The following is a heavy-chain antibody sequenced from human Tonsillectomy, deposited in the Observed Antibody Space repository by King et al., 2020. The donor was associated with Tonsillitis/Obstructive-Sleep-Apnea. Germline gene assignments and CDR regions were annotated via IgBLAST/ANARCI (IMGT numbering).Heavy chain of an antibody. CDR1: GFSLSNARMG. CDR2: IFSNDEK. Sequence: TLKESGPVLVKPTETLTLTCTVSGFSLSNARMGVSWIRQPPGKALEWLAHIFSNDEKSYSTSLKSRLTISKDTSKSQVVLTMTNMDPVDTATYYCARTGSPYYYDSSGYPYYFDCWGEGTLVTVSS. CDR3: ARTGSPYYYDSSGYPYYFDC. V-gene: IGHV2-26*01. D-gene: IGHD3-22*01. J-gene: IGHJ4*02.